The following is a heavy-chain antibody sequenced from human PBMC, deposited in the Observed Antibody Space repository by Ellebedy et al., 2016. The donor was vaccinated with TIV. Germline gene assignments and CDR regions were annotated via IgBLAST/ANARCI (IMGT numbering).Heavy chain of an antibody. J-gene: IGHJ3*02. CDR1: GGSFSGYY. V-gene: IGHV4-34*01. D-gene: IGHD3-22*01. Sequence: MPSETLSLTCAVYGGSFSGYYWSWIRQPPGKGLEWIGEINHSGSTNYNPSLKSRVTISVDTSKNQFSLKLSSVTAADTAVYYCARVLRITMIVVVITPINAFDIWGQGTMVTVSS. CDR3: ARVLRITMIVVVITPINAFDI. CDR2: INHSGST.